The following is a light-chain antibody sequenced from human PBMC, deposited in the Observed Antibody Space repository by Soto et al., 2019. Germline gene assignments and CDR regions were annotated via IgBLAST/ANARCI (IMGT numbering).Light chain of an antibody. Sequence: QSVLTQPASVSGSPGQSITISCTGTSSDVGGYNYVSWYQQHPGKAPRLMIYDVSNRPSGVSNRFSGSKSGNTASLTISGLQAEDEADYYCSSYADSNTPIFGGGTQLTVL. CDR2: DVS. J-gene: IGLJ2*01. V-gene: IGLV2-14*01. CDR1: SSDVGGYNY. CDR3: SSYADSNTPI.